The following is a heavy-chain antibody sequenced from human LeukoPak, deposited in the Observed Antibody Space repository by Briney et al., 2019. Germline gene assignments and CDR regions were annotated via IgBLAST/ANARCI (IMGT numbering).Heavy chain of an antibody. D-gene: IGHD1-26*01. J-gene: IGHJ4*02. CDR2: VYYTGST. V-gene: IGHV4-61*08. CDR3: ARVYYSVSSAGFDY. Sequence: SETLSLTRTVSGASVSSDGYYWNWIRQPPGKGLEWIVYVYYTGSTNYNASLKSRVTIFVDTSRNQFSLNLNSVTAADTAVYYCARVYYSVSSAGFDYWGQGTLVSVSS. CDR1: GASVSSDGYY.